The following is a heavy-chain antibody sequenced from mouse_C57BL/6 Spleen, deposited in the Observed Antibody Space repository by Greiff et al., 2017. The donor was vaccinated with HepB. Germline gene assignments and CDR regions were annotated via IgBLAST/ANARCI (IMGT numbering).Heavy chain of an antibody. Sequence: VQLQESGAELVRPGASVTLSCKASGYTFTDYEMHWVKQTPVHGLEWIGAIDPETGGTAYNQKFKGKAILTADKSSSTAYMELRSLTSEDSAVYYCTRAGGSSYDFDYWGQGTTLTVSS. D-gene: IGHD1-1*01. CDR1: GYTFTDYE. CDR2: IDPETGGT. CDR3: TRAGGSSYDFDY. V-gene: IGHV1-15*01. J-gene: IGHJ2*01.